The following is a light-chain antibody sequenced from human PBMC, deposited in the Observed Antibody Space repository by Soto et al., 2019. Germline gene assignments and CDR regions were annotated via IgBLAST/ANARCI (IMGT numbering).Light chain of an antibody. CDR1: QGSSTN. J-gene: IGKJ5*01. Sequence: DIQMTQSPSSVSASVGDRVTITCRASQGSSTNLAWYQQKPGKAPKLLIYAASSLQSGVPPRFSGSGSGTDFTLTTSSLQPEDFAIYYCLQANRVPLSFGQGTRLEIK. CDR3: LQANRVPLS. CDR2: AAS. V-gene: IGKV1-12*01.